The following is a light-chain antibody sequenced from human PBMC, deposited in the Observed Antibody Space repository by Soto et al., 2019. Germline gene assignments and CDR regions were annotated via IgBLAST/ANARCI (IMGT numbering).Light chain of an antibody. CDR3: QQYNNWPQT. Sequence: EIVMTQSPATLSVSPGERATLSCRASQSVSGNLAWYQQKPGQAPRLLIYGASPRATGIPARFSGSGSGTEFTLTFSSLQSEDFAVYYCQQYNNWPQTFGQRTKVEI. CDR1: QSVSGN. J-gene: IGKJ1*01. CDR2: GAS. V-gene: IGKV3-15*01.